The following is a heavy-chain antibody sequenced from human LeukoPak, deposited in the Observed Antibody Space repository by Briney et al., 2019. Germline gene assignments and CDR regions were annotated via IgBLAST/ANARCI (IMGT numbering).Heavy chain of an antibody. D-gene: IGHD3-3*01. CDR3: ARGRKYYDFWSGYSYYFDY. CDR2: IYSDNT. J-gene: IGHJ4*02. CDR1: GFTVSSNS. V-gene: IGHV3-53*01. Sequence: PGGSLRLSCTVSGFTVSSNSMSWVRQAPGKGLEWVSFIYSDNTHYSDSVKGRFTISRDNSKNTLYLQMNSLRAENTAVYYCARGRKYYDFWSGYSYYFDYWGQGTLVTVSS.